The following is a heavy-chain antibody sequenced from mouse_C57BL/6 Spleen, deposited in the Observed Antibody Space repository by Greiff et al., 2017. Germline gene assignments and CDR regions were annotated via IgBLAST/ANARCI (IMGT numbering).Heavy chain of an antibody. V-gene: IGHV1-50*01. D-gene: IGHD1-1*01. CDR2: IDPSDSYT. J-gene: IGHJ2*01. CDR3: ARGIVTTVVASDY. Sequence: QVQLQQPGAELVKPGASVKLSCKASGSTFTSYWMQWVKQRPGQGLEWIGEIDPSDSYTNYNQKFKGKATLTVDTSSSTAYMQLSSLTSEDSAVYYCARGIVTTVVASDYWGQGTTLTVSS. CDR1: GSTFTSYW.